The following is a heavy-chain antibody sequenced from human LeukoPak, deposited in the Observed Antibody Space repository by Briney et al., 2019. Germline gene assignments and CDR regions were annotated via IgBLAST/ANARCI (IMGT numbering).Heavy chain of an antibody. CDR1: SGSISSYY. J-gene: IGHJ4*02. CDR2: IYYSGDT. CDR3: ARHMGSYPLLPYDY. Sequence: SETLSLTCTVSSGSISSYYWSWIRQPPGKGLEWIGYIYYSGDTNYNPSLMSRVTISLDTSKNQFSLKLSSVTAADTALYYCARHMGSYPLLPYDYWGQGTRVTVSS. V-gene: IGHV4-59*08. D-gene: IGHD1-26*01.